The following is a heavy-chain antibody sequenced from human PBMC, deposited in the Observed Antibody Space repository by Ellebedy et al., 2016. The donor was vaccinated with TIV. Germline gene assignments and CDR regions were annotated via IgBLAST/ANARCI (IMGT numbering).Heavy chain of an antibody. D-gene: IGHD3-10*01. CDR3: ARDSKSYYYGSGSYGPAY. J-gene: IGHJ4*02. Sequence: GESLKISCAASGFTFSSYSMNWVRQAPGKGLEWVSSISSSSSYIYYADSVKGRFTISRDNAKNSLYLQMNSLRAEDTAVYYCARDSKSYYYGSGSYGPAYWGQGTLVTVSS. CDR2: ISSSSSYI. CDR1: GFTFSSYS. V-gene: IGHV3-21*01.